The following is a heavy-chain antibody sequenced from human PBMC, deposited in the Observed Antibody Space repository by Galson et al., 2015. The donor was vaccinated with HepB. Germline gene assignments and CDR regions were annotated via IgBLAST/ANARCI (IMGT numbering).Heavy chain of an antibody. CDR1: GFTFSSYS. CDR3: ARDVTMIVVVTHDPGYFDY. Sequence: SLRLSCAASGFTFSSYSMNWVRQAPGKGLEWVSSISSSSSYIYYADSVKGRFTISRDNAKNSLYLQMNSLRAEDTAVYYCARDVTMIVVVTHDPGYFDYWGQGTLVTVAS. J-gene: IGHJ4*02. D-gene: IGHD3-22*01. V-gene: IGHV3-21*01. CDR2: ISSSSSYI.